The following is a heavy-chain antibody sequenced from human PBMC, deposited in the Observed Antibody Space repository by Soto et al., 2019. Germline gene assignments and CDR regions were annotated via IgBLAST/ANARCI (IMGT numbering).Heavy chain of an antibody. V-gene: IGHV4-31*11. Sequence: RSLTCAVSGDSISSRSHYWNWIRRVPGKGLEFIGYIFYTGATYYNPSLRGRISMSVDTSKNQFSLTLRSVTAADTAIYYCAREGRHSGGMRESWFDPWGQGTQVTVYS. D-gene: IGHD3-10*01. CDR2: IFYTGAT. CDR1: GDSISSRSHY. CDR3: AREGRHSGGMRESWFDP. J-gene: IGHJ5*02.